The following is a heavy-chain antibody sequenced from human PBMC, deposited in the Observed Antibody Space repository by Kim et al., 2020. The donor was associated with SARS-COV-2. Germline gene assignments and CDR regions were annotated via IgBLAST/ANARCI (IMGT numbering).Heavy chain of an antibody. D-gene: IGHD2-2*01. CDR3: ARRGVGYCSSTSCHNAFDI. J-gene: IGHJ3*02. V-gene: IGHV4-59*08. Sequence: RRVTISVDTSKNQFSLKLSSVTAADTAVYYCARRGVGYCSSTSCHNAFDIWGQGTMVTVSS.